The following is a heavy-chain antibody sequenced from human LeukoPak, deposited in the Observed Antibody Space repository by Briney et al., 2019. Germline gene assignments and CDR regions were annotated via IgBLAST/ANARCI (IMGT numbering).Heavy chain of an antibody. CDR1: GGSFSGYY. CDR3: ARGAVAGWGDFDY. D-gene: IGHD6-19*01. CDR2: INHSGST. J-gene: IGHJ4*02. V-gene: IGHV4-34*01. Sequence: PSETLFLTCAVYGGSFSGYYWSWIRQPPGKGLEWIGEINHSGSTNYNPSLKSRVTISVDTSKNQFSLKLSSVTAADPAVYYCARGAVAGWGDFDYWGQGTLVTVSS.